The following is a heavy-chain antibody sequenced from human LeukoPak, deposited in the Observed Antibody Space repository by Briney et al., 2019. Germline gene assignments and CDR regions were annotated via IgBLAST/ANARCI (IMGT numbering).Heavy chain of an antibody. CDR3: VRDLNWAFDY. CDR2: IRDEGDGT. J-gene: IGHJ4*02. V-gene: IGHV3-48*01. CDR1: VFTLHKYP. Sequence: GGSLTLSCAPSVFTLHKYPMNWVRPAAARGMEWISNIRDEGDGTTYADSVKGRFTISRDNAKNSLYLQINSLRAEDTAVYYCVRDLNWAFDYWGQGTLVTVSS. D-gene: IGHD3-16*01.